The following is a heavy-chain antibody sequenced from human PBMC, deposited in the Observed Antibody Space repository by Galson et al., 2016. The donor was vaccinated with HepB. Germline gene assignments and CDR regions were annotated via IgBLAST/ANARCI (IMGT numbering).Heavy chain of an antibody. D-gene: IGHD3-9*01. CDR3: ARLQDRTYGDILTGDTKGYWFDP. CDR2: VTPIFGTP. CDR1: GDSLSNCP. Sequence: SCKASGDSLSNCPITWVRQAPGQGLEWMGGVTPIFGTPHYAKKFPGRVTLTADESTSTVYMELRSLSSEDKAVYYCARLQDRTYGDILTGDTKGYWFDPWGQGTLVTVSS. J-gene: IGHJ5*02. V-gene: IGHV1-69*01.